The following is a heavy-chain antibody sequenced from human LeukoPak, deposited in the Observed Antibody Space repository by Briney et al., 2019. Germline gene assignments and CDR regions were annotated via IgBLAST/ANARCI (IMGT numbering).Heavy chain of an antibody. CDR1: GYTFTSYY. CDR3: ARRPYSSSWYRIYYYCYGMDV. CDR2: IIPIFGTA. Sequence: ASVKVSCKASGYTFTSYYMHWVRQAPGQGLEWMGGIIPIFGTANYAQKFQGRVTITADESTSTAYMELSSLRSEDTAVYYCARRPYSSSWYRIYYYCYGMDVWGQGTTVTVSS. J-gene: IGHJ6*02. D-gene: IGHD6-13*01. V-gene: IGHV1-69*13.